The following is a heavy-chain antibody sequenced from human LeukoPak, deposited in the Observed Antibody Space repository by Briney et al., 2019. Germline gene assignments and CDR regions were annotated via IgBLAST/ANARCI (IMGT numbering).Heavy chain of an antibody. Sequence: PSETLSLTCTVSGDSIATSTYYWAWIRQSPGRGLEWIANVFKSGNTYYSPSLKGRVTLSVDTSKNQFSLQLASVTASDTAVYYCARHLEYTPGNGAYGYFDIWGQGTLVTVSS. CDR2: VFKSGNT. CDR3: ARHLEYTPGNGAYGYFDI. J-gene: IGHJ4*02. CDR1: GDSIATSTYY. D-gene: IGHD2-8*01. V-gene: IGHV4-39*01.